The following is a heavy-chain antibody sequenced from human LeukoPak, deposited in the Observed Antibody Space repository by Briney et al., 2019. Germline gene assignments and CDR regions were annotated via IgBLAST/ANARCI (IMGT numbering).Heavy chain of an antibody. CDR2: IYYSGST. Sequence: KPSETLSLTCTVSGGSIGSSSYYWGWIRQPPGKGLEWIGSIYYSGSTYYNPSLKSRVTISVDTSKNQFSLKLSSVTAADTAVFYCARDKCRSTSCYDRTIPPGHFDHWGQGTLVTVSS. CDR1: GGSIGSSSYY. V-gene: IGHV4-39*07. J-gene: IGHJ4*02. CDR3: ARDKCRSTSCYDRTIPPGHFDH. D-gene: IGHD2-2*01.